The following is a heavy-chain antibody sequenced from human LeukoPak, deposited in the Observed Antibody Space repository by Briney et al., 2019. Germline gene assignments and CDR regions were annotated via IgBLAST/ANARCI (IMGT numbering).Heavy chain of an antibody. Sequence: ASVKVSCKASGYTFTSYYMHWVRQAPGQGLEWMGIINPSGGSTSYAQKFQGRVTMTRDTSTSTVYMELSSLGSEDTAVYYCARDLTTPFYDFWSGYYHNWFDPWGQGTLVTVSS. CDR1: GYTFTSYY. D-gene: IGHD3-3*01. CDR2: INPSGGST. J-gene: IGHJ5*02. V-gene: IGHV1-46*01. CDR3: ARDLTTPFYDFWSGYYHNWFDP.